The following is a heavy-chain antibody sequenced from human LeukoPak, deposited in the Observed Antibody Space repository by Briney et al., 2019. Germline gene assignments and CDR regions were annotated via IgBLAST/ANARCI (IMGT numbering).Heavy chain of an antibody. CDR2: ISGSGGAGT. V-gene: IGHV3-23*01. Sequence: PGGSLRLSCAGSGFTFSSYAMSWARQAPGKGLEWVSTISGSGGAGTYYADSVKGRFTVSRDNSRNTLYLPMNSLRAEDTAVYYCVVEQWLYGAFDIWGQGTMVTVSS. CDR1: GFTFSSYA. D-gene: IGHD6-19*01. CDR3: VVEQWLYGAFDI. J-gene: IGHJ3*02.